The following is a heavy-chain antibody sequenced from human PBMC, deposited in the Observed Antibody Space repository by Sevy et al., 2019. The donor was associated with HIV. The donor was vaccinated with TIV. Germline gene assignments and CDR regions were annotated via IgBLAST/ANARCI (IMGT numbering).Heavy chain of an antibody. CDR1: GFTVSSSY. CDR2: IYSGGST. Sequence: GGSLRLSCAASGFTVSSSYMTWVRQPPGKGLEWVSVIYSGGSTYYSDSVKGRFTISRDNSKNTLYLQMNNLRADDTAVYYCARGRGVFGAVAIKWFDPWGQGALVTVST. V-gene: IGHV3-53*01. D-gene: IGHD3-3*01. CDR3: ARGRGVFGAVAIKWFDP. J-gene: IGHJ5*02.